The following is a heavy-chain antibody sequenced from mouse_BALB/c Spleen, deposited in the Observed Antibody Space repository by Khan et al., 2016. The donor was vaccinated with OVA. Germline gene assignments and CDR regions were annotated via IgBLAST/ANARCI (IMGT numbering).Heavy chain of an antibody. CDR3: ERGGGGDRFAY. CDR2: ISTYYGDV. Sequence: VQLQQSGAELVRPGVSVKISCKGSGYTFTDFTMHWVKQSPTKSLEWIGVISTYYGDVTYNQKFKDKATMTVDKSSSTAYMELARLTSEDSAIYYWERGGGGDRFAYWGQGTLVTVSA. V-gene: IGHV1S137*01. J-gene: IGHJ3*01. CDR1: GYTFTDFT.